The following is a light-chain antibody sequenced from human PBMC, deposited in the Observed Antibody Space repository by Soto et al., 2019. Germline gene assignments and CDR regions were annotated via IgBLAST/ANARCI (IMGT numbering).Light chain of an antibody. CDR3: QHRSNWPPTIT. V-gene: IGKV3-11*01. Sequence: IVLTQSPGTLSLSPGERATLSCRASQSVSNNYLAWYQQKPGQAPRLLIFDASDRATGIPARFSGSGAGTDFTLTISSLEPEDFAVYYCQHRSNWPPTITFGQGTRLEIK. CDR2: DAS. CDR1: QSVSNNY. J-gene: IGKJ5*01.